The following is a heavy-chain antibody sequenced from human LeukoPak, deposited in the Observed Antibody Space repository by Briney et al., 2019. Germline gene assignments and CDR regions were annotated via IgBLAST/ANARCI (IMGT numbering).Heavy chain of an antibody. J-gene: IGHJ4*02. CDR2: IYTSGST. V-gene: IGHV4-61*02. CDR1: GGSISSGSYY. CDR3: AREGGGSSGYSDY. Sequence: PSETLSLTCTVSGGSISSGSYYWSWIRQPAGKGLEWIGRIYTSGSTNYNPSLKSRVTISVNTSKNQFSLKLSSVTAADTAVYYCAREGGGSSGYSDYWGQGTLVTVSS. D-gene: IGHD3-22*01.